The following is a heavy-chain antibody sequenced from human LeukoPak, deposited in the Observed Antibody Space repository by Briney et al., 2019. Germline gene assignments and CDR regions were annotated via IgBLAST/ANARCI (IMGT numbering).Heavy chain of an antibody. D-gene: IGHD4-17*01. V-gene: IGHV3-30-3*01. CDR3: GGTTRLH. Sequence: GGSLRLSCVASGFTFSSYAMHWVRQAPGKGLEWVAVISYDGSNKYYADSVKGRFTISRDNSKNTLYLQMNSLRAEDTAVYYCGGTTRLHWGQGTLVTVSS. CDR1: GFTFSSYA. J-gene: IGHJ4*02. CDR2: ISYDGSNK.